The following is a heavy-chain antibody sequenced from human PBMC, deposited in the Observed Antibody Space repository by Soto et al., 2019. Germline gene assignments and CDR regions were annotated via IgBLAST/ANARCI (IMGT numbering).Heavy chain of an antibody. J-gene: IGHJ5*02. V-gene: IGHV4-31*03. Sequence: SETLSLTCTVSGGSISSGGYYWSWIRQHPGKGLEWIGYIYYSGSTYYNPSLKSRVTISVDTSKNQFSLKLSSVTAADTAVYYCAGDSAARPKTWSWFDPWGQGTLVTVSS. D-gene: IGHD6-6*01. CDR1: GGSISSGGYY. CDR3: AGDSAARPKTWSWFDP. CDR2: IYYSGST.